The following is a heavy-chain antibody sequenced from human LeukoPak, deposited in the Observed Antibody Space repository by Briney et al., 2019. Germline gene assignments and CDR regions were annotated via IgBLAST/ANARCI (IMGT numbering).Heavy chain of an antibody. D-gene: IGHD2-15*01. CDR2: FSDGDFGT. V-gene: IGHV3-23*01. CDR3: ATIGGKDIVVVVAATRTLV. CDR1: GFTFSSYA. J-gene: IGHJ4*02. Sequence: GGSLRLSCAASGFTFSSYAMSWVRQAPGKGLEWVSTFSDGDFGTYYSDSVKGRFTISRDNSKNTLYLQMNSLRAEDTAVYYCATIGGKDIVVVVAATRTLVWGQGTLVTVSS.